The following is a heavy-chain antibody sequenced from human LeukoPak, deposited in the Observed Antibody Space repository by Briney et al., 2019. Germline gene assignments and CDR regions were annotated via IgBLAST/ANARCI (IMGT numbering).Heavy chain of an antibody. CDR3: ARGSEWSSGVSDY. J-gene: IGHJ4*02. CDR2: ISGSTTYI. CDR1: GFTFSRCG. V-gene: IGHV3-21*01. D-gene: IGHD3-3*01. Sequence: PGGSPRLSCVASGFTFSRCGMNWVRQAPGKGLEWVSSISGSTTYIYYADSVKGRFTISRDNAKNSLYLQMNSLRAEDTAVYYCARGSEWSSGVSDYWGQGTLVTVSS.